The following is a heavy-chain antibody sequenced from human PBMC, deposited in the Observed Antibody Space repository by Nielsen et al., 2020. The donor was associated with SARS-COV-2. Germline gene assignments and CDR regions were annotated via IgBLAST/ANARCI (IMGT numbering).Heavy chain of an antibody. CDR3: ARLAYYYGSGSPSGVPFDY. V-gene: IGHV5-51*01. J-gene: IGHJ4*02. Sequence: GESLKISCKGSGYSFTSYWIGWVRQMPGKGLEWMGIIYPGDSDTRYSPSFQGQVTISADKSISTAYLQWSSLKASDTAMYYCARLAYYYGSGSPSGVPFDYWGQGTLVTVSS. D-gene: IGHD3-10*01. CDR1: GYSFTSYW. CDR2: IYPGDSDT.